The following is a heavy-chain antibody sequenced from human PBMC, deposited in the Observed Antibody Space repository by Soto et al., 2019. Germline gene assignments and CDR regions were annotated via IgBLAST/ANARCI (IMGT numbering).Heavy chain of an antibody. CDR3: ARCQRVGPAGDYGMDV. V-gene: IGHV1-46*01. CDR1: GYNFTVYD. J-gene: IGHJ6*02. D-gene: IGHD2-2*01. Sequence: ASVKVSCKASGYNFTVYDMHGVRQARGQGLEWMGITNPSGGSTSYAQKFQGRVTMTRDTPTRTVYMELSSLRSEDTAVYYCARCQRVGPAGDYGMDVCGQGTTVTVYS. CDR2: TNPSGGST.